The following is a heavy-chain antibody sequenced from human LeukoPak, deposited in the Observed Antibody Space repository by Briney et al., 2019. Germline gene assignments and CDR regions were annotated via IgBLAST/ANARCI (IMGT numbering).Heavy chain of an antibody. V-gene: IGHV3-23*01. CDR1: GLTFSSYA. CDR2: ISGSGGST. D-gene: IGHD3-10*01. Sequence: GGSLRLSCAASGLTFSSYAMSWVRQAPGKGLEWVSAISGSGGSTYYADSVKGRFTISRDNSKNTLYLQMNSLRAEDTAVYYCAKESSSGSYRGIFDYWGQGTLVTVSS. CDR3: AKESSSGSYRGIFDY. J-gene: IGHJ4*02.